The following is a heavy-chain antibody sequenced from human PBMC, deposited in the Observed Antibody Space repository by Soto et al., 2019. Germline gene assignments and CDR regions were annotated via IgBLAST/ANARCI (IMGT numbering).Heavy chain of an antibody. J-gene: IGHJ4*02. CDR3: AKEVDTAMVPWDY. V-gene: IGHV3-23*01. CDR1: GFTFSSYA. D-gene: IGHD5-18*01. CDR2: ISGSGGST. Sequence: EVQLLESGGGLVQPGGSLRLSCAADGFTFSSYAIRWVRQAPGKGLEWVSAISGSGGSTYYADSVKGRFTISRDNSKNTLYLQMNSLRAEVTAVYYCAKEVDTAMVPWDYWGQGTLVTVSS.